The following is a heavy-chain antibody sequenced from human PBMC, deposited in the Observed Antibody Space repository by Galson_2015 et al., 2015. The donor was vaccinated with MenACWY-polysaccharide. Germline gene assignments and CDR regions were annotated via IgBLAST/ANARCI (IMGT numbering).Heavy chain of an antibody. CDR3: TRDQSYYDSSGYYDAFDI. V-gene: IGHV3-7*01. CDR1: GFTLRDYW. CDR2: IKQDGSTK. J-gene: IGHJ3*02. D-gene: IGHD3-22*01. Sequence: SLRLSCAASGFTLRDYWMIWVRQAPGKGLEWVANIKQDGSTKYYLDSVKGRFTISRDNAKNSLYLQMNSLRAEDTAVYYCTRDQSYYDSSGYYDAFDIWGQGTVVTVSS.